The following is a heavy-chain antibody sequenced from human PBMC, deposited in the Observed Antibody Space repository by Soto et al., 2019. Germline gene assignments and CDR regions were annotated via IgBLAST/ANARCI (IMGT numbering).Heavy chain of an antibody. CDR2: MNPNTGNS. V-gene: IGHV1-8*01. J-gene: IGHJ4*02. D-gene: IGHD1-1*01. CDR1: GYTFTSYD. Sequence: ASVKVSCKASGYTFTSYDIYWVRQATGQGLEWMGWMNPNTGNSGYAQKFQGRVTVTSDTSINTVHMELSSLRSEDTAVYYCARRAETNGWNGFGADKYYFDFWGQGTLVTVSS. CDR3: ARRAETNGWNGFGADKYYFDF.